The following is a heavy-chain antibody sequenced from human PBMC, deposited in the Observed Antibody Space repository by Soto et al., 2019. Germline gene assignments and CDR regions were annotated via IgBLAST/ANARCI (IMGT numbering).Heavy chain of an antibody. Sequence: GGSLRLSCAASGFTFSNAWMHWVRQAPGKGLEWVSVIYSGGSTYYADSVKGRFTISRDNSKNTLYLQMNSLRAEDTAVYYCARDPSSGWYYFDYWRQGTLVTVSS. CDR1: GFTFSNAW. CDR3: ARDPSSGWYYFDY. J-gene: IGHJ4*02. D-gene: IGHD6-19*01. CDR2: IYSGGST. V-gene: IGHV3-53*01.